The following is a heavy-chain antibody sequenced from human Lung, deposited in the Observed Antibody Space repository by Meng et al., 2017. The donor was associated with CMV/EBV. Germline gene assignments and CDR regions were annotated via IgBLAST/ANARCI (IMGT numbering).Heavy chain of an antibody. CDR1: GGSISSCDYY. D-gene: IGHD3-22*01. V-gene: IGHV4-30-4*08. Sequence: QVQLQESRPGLLKPSQTLSLTCTCSGGSISSCDYYWSWIRQPPGKGLEWIGYIYYSGSTYYNPSLKSRVTISVDTSKNQFSLKLSSVTAADTAVYYCAREGIYDIYPNDAFDIWGQGTMVTVSS. CDR2: IYYSGST. J-gene: IGHJ3*02. CDR3: AREGIYDIYPNDAFDI.